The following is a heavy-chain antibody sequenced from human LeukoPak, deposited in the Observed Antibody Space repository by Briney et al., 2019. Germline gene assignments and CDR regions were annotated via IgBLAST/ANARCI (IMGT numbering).Heavy chain of an antibody. CDR3: ASQWLGAGVGYYYMDV. D-gene: IGHD6-19*01. CDR2: IYSGGST. J-gene: IGHJ6*03. V-gene: IGHV3-53*01. Sequence: PGGSLRLSCAASGFTVSSNYMSWVRQAPGKGLEWVSVIYSGGSTYYADSVKGRFTISRDNSKNTLYLQMNSLRAEDTAVYYCASQWLGAGVGYYYMDVWGKGTTVTVSS. CDR1: GFTVSSNY.